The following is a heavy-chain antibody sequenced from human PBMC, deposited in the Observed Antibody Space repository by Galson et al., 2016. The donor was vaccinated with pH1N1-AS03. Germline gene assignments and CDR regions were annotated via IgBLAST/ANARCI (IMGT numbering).Heavy chain of an antibody. CDR1: GDSVSSNIYA. J-gene: IGHJ3*02. D-gene: IGHD1-1*01. CDR3: ARGRYSAFDI. Sequence: CAISGDSVSSNIYAWNWIRQSPSGGLEWLGRTYWRSKWYNDYAVSVQSRITINPDTSKNQFSLQLNSVTPVDTAVYYCARGRYSAFDIWGQGTMVTVSS. V-gene: IGHV6-1*01. CDR2: TYWRSKWYN.